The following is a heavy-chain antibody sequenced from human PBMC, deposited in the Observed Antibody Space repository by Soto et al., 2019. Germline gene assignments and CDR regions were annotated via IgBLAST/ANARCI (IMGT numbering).Heavy chain of an antibody. CDR1: GLSFSSYW. Sequence: EVQLVESGGGLVQPGGSLRLSCAASGLSFSSYWMHWVRQAPGKGREWVSHVNGDGGSTNYADSVKGRFTISRDNAKNTLFLQMNSLRGEDTAVYYCGRGGAGGNYLCDLWGGQGTLVTVSA. J-gene: IGHJ4*02. D-gene: IGHD2-8*02. V-gene: IGHV3-74*01. CDR2: VNGDGGST. CDR3: GRGGAGGNYLCDLW.